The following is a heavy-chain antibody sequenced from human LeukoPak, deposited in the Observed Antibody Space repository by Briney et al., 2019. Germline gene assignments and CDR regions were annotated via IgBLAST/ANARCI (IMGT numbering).Heavy chain of an antibody. J-gene: IGHJ6*02. CDR3: ARGESKRYSGYDYYFMDV. CDR2: ISYSGGT. D-gene: IGHD5-12*01. V-gene: IGHV4-59*01. Sequence: CLWIRQPPGKGLEWVGHISYSGGTKYNPSLQSRVTISIDTSKNQFSLKVSSVTAADTAVYYCARGESKRYSGYDYYFMDVWGQGTTVTVSS.